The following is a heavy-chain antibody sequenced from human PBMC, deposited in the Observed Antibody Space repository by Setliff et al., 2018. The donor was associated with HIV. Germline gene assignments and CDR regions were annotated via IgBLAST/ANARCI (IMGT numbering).Heavy chain of an antibody. CDR2: IGTGGDT. V-gene: IGHV3-13*01. Sequence: GGSLRLSCEASGFTFSSYDFHWVRQAAGKGLEWVAVIGTGGDTYYVDSVKGRFTISRDNSKNSLYLQMNSLRTEDTALYYCVKGVEYGDYGSDYWGQGTLVTVSS. CDR1: GFTFSSYD. CDR3: VKGVEYGDYGSDY. J-gene: IGHJ4*02. D-gene: IGHD4-17*01.